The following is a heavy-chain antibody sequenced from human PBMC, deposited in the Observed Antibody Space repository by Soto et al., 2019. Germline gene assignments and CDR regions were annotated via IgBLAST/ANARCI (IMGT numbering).Heavy chain of an antibody. CDR1: GGTFSSYA. CDR2: SIPISDTT. V-gene: IGHV1-69*01. J-gene: IGHJ6*02. Sequence: QVQLVQSGAEVKKPWSSVKVSCKASGGTFSSYAISWVRQAPGQGLEWMGGSIPISDTTNYAQKFQGRVTITADESTSTAYMELSRVRSEDTAVYYCARSQGSSTSLEIYYYYYYGRDVWGRGTTVTVSS. D-gene: IGHD2-2*01. CDR3: ARSQGSSTSLEIYYYYYYGRDV.